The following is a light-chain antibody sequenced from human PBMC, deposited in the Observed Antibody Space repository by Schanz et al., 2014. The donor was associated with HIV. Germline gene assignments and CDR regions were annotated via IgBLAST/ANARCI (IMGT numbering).Light chain of an antibody. V-gene: IGLV2-14*03. J-gene: IGLJ1*01. CDR3: SSYSSESSPYV. CDR2: DGN. CDR1: SRDVGDVNF. Sequence: QSALTQPTSVSGSPGQSITISCTVASRDVGDVNFVSWYQQHPGKAPKLMIYDGNNRPSGISDRFSGSKSGNTASLTISGLQADDEADYYCSSYSSESSPYVFGTGTKLTVL.